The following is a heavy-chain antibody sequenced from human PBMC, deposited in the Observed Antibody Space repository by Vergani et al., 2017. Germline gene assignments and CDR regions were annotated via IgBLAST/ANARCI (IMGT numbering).Heavy chain of an antibody. J-gene: IGHJ6*02. CDR3: ARGISGSYFKYYYYGMDV. CDR1: GFTFSSYE. V-gene: IGHV3-48*03. D-gene: IGHD1-26*01. Sequence: VQLVESGGGLVQPGGSLRLSCAASGFTFSSYEMNWVRPAPGKGLEWVSYISSSGSTIYYADSVKGRFTISRDNAKNSLYLQMNSLRAEDTAVYYCARGISGSYFKYYYYGMDVWGQGTTVTVSS. CDR2: ISSSGSTI.